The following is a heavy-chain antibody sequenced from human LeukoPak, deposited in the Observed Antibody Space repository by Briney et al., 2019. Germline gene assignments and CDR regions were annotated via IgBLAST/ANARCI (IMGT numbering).Heavy chain of an antibody. V-gene: IGHV1-46*01. Sequence: ASVKVSCKASGYTFTSYYIHWVRQAPGQGLELMGIINPSGGSTNYAQKSQGRVAMTRDTSTSTVYMELSSLRSEDTAVYYCARGLDYYDTTKGFDYWGQGTLVTVSS. J-gene: IGHJ4*02. D-gene: IGHD3-22*01. CDR1: GYTFTSYY. CDR2: INPSGGST. CDR3: ARGLDYYDTTKGFDY.